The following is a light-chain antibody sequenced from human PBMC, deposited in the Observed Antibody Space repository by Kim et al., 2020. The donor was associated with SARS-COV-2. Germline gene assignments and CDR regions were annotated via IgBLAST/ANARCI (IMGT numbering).Light chain of an antibody. V-gene: IGKV1-33*01. CDR3: QQYDNLPRYT. Sequence: DIQMTQSPSSLSASVGDRVTITCPASQDISNYLNWYQQKPGKAPKLLIYDASNLETGVPSRFSGSGSGTDFTFTISSLQPEDIATYYCQQYDNLPRYTFGQGTKLEI. CDR1: QDISNY. CDR2: DAS. J-gene: IGKJ2*01.